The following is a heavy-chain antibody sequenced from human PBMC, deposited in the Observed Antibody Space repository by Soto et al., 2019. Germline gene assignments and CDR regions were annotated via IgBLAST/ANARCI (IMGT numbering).Heavy chain of an antibody. J-gene: IGHJ5*02. D-gene: IGHD6-13*01. CDR1: GGTFSSYA. CDR3: ARGKYSSSWYEGGWFDP. Sequence: QVQLVQSGAEVKNPGSSVKVSCKASGGTFSSYAISWVRQAPGQGLEWMGGIIPIFGTANYAQKFQGRVTITADESTSTAYMELSSLRSEDTAVYYCARGKYSSSWYEGGWFDPWGQGTLVTVSS. CDR2: IIPIFGTA. V-gene: IGHV1-69*01.